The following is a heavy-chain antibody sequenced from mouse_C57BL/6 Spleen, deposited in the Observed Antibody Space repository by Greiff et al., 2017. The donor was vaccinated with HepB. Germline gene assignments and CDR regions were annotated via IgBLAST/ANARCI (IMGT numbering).Heavy chain of an antibody. Sequence: EVQLQQSGPELVKPGASVKISCKASGYSFTDYNMNWVKQSNGKSLEWIGVINPNYGTTSYNQKFKGKATLTVDQSSSTAYMQLNSLTSEDSAVYYCARRGITTVVAGDYAMDYWGQGTSVTVSS. J-gene: IGHJ4*01. V-gene: IGHV1-39*01. CDR3: ARRGITTVVAGDYAMDY. CDR1: GYSFTDYN. D-gene: IGHD1-1*01. CDR2: INPNYGTT.